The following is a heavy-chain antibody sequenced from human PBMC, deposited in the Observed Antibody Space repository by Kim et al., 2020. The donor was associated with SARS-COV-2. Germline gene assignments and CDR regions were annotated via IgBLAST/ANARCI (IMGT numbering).Heavy chain of an antibody. CDR2: IGASGAT. CDR3: AGGRTGDSADY. D-gene: IGHD7-27*01. V-gene: IGHV3-13*01. CDR1: GFTFNNYD. Sequence: GGSLRLSCAASGFTFNNYDMHWVRQSTGGGLEYVSTIGASGATFYRDSVRGRFIISRENGKNSLYLQMNRLTAEDTAGYFCAGGRTGDSADYWGQGTLVT. J-gene: IGHJ4*02.